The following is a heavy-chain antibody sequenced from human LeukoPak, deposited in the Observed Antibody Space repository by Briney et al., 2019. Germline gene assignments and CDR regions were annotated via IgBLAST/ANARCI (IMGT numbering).Heavy chain of an antibody. V-gene: IGHV3-48*03. CDR1: GFTFSSYE. D-gene: IGHD5-18*01. CDR3: ARGGDVDTAMLGAFDI. CDR2: ISNSGSTI. J-gene: IGHJ3*02. Sequence: GGSLRLSCAASGFTFSSYEMNWVRQAPGKGLEWVSYISNSGSTIYYADSVKGRFTISRDNAKNSLYLQMNSLRAEDTAVYYCARGGDVDTAMLGAFDIWGQGTMVTVSS.